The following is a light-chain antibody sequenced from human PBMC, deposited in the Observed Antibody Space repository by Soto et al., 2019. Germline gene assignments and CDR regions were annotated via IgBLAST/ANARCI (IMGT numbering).Light chain of an antibody. CDR3: QKRSSWPIN. CDR1: QSVSSSY. J-gene: IGKJ5*01. CDR2: GAS. Sequence: EIVLPQSPGTLSLSPGERATLSYRASQSVSSSYLAWYQQKPGQAHRLLIYGASSRATGIPDRFSGSGSGTDFTLNISRMEPEDGAVYYGQKRSSWPINCGQGKRLEIK. V-gene: IGKV3D-20*02.